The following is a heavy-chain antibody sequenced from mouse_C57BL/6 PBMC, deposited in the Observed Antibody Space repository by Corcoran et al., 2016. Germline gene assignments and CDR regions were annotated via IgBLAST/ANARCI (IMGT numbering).Heavy chain of an antibody. CDR1: GYTFTDYY. CDR3: ARDYNYLGAMDY. D-gene: IGHD2-12*01. V-gene: IGHV1-75*01. CDR2: IFPGSGST. J-gene: IGHJ4*01. Sequence: QVQLQQSGPELVKPGASVKISCKASGYTFTDYYINWVKQRPGQGLEWIGWIFPGSGSTYYNEKFKGKATLTAEKSSSTAYMQLSSLTSEDSAVYFCARDYNYLGAMDYWGQGTSVTVSS.